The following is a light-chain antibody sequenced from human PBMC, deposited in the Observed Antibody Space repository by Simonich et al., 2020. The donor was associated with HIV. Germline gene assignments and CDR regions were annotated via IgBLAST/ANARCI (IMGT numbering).Light chain of an antibody. CDR2: AAS. J-gene: IGKJ2*01. Sequence: DIQMTQSPSSLSASVGARVTITCRASPSISSYLNWYQQKPGKAPKLLIYAASSLQSGVPSRFSGSGSGTDFTLTISSLQPEDFATYDCQQSYSTPPYTFGQGTKLEIK. V-gene: IGKV1-39*01. CDR3: QQSYSTPPYT. CDR1: PSISSY.